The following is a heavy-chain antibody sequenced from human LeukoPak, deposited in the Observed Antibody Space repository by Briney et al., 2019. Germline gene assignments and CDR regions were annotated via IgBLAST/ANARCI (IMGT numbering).Heavy chain of an antibody. V-gene: IGHV3-49*04. D-gene: IGHD3-22*01. Sequence: SLPLSCTASGFTFGDYAMSWVRQAPGKGLEWVGFIRSKAYGGTTEYAASVKGRFTISRDDSKSIAYLQMNRLKTEDTAVYYCTRDTYYYDSSGYSAQYYFDYWGQGTLVTVSS. CDR1: GFTFGDYA. CDR3: TRDTYYYDSSGYSAQYYFDY. J-gene: IGHJ4*02. CDR2: IRSKAYGGTT.